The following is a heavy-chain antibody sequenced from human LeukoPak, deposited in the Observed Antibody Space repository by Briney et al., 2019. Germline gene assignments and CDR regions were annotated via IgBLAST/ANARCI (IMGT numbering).Heavy chain of an antibody. Sequence: GGSLRLSCAASGFTFSNYWMSWVRQAPGKGLEWVAHINQDGSEEHYMDSVKARFIISRDNAKNSLSLQMDSLRVEDTAVYYCVRDGGVSGYDLLDYWGQGTLVTVSS. V-gene: IGHV3-7*01. CDR3: VRDGGVSGYDLLDY. J-gene: IGHJ4*02. D-gene: IGHD5-12*01. CDR2: INQDGSEE. CDR1: GFTFSNYW.